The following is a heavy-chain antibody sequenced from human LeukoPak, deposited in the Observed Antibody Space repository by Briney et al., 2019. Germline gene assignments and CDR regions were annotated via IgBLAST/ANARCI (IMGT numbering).Heavy chain of an antibody. J-gene: IGHJ4*02. Sequence: GESLKISCKGSGYSFTSYWIGWVRPMPGKGLEWMGIIYPGDSDTRYSPSFQGQVTISADKSISTAYLQWSSLKASDTAMYYCARHGREGYYDSSGDYWGQGTLVTVSS. D-gene: IGHD3-22*01. V-gene: IGHV5-51*01. CDR2: IYPGDSDT. CDR3: ARHGREGYYDSSGDY. CDR1: GYSFTSYW.